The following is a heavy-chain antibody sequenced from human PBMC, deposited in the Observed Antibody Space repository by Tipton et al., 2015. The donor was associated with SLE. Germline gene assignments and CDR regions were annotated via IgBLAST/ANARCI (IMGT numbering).Heavy chain of an antibody. CDR2: ISYDGTET. V-gene: IGHV3-33*05. J-gene: IGHJ4*02. Sequence: SLRLSCAASGFTFSLYGMHWVRQAPGKGLEWVALISYDGTETDYADSLKGRFTISRDNSKNTLYLQMDTLRAADTAVYYCARTRITGTTDYWGQGTLVTVSS. CDR3: ARTRITGTTDY. D-gene: IGHD1-14*01. CDR1: GFTFSLYG.